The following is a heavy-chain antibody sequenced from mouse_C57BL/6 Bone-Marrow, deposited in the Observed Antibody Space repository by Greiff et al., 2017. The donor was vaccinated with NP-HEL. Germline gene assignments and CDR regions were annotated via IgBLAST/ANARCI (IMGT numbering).Heavy chain of an antibody. CDR2: INPNNGGN. V-gene: IGHV1-26*01. Sequence: VQLQQPGPELVKPGASVPLSFQASGYTFTDYYMNWVKQSHGKSLEWIGDINPNNGGNRSHQKFTGKATLTVDKSSSTAYMELRSLTSEDSAVYYCARATYYDYDGAMDFWGQGTSVTVSS. CDR3: ARATYYDYDGAMDF. D-gene: IGHD2-4*01. CDR1: GYTFTDYY. J-gene: IGHJ4*01.